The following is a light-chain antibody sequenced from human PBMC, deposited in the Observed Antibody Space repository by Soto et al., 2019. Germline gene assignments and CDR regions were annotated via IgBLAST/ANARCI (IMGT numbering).Light chain of an antibody. V-gene: IGKV3-20*01. CDR2: GAS. CDR1: QSVSSSY. J-gene: IGKJ1*01. CDR3: QQYASSPWT. Sequence: EIVLTQSPGTLSLSPGERATLSCRASQSVSSSYFGWYQQKPGQAPRPLIYGASSRAIGIPDRFSGSGSGTDITLTISRLEAEGVAVYYCQQYASSPWTFGQGTKVEIK.